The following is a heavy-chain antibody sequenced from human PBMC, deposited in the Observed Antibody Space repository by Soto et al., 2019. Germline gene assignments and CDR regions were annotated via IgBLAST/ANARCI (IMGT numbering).Heavy chain of an antibody. CDR1: GYRFTSYW. CDR3: ARLNRHAFTYSNYVKYYYYYGMDV. D-gene: IGHD4-4*01. Sequence: PGESLKISCKGSGYRFTSYWIGWVRQMPGKGLEWMGIIYPGDSDTRYSPSFQGQVTISADKSISTAYLQWSSLKASDTAMYYCARLNRHAFTYSNYVKYYYYYGMDVWGQGTTVTVSS. J-gene: IGHJ6*02. V-gene: IGHV5-51*01. CDR2: IYPGDSDT.